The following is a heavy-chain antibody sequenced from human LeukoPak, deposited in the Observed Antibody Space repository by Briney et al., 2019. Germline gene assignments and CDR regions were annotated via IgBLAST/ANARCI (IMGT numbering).Heavy chain of an antibody. Sequence: ASVTVSCKASGYTFTSYYMHWVRQAPGQGLEWMGIINPSGGSTSYAQKFQGRVTMTRDTSTSTVYMELSSLRSEDTAVYYCARARGDSYGYVPGLDYWGQGTLVTVSS. CDR2: INPSGGST. V-gene: IGHV1-46*01. CDR3: ARARGDSYGYVPGLDY. CDR1: GYTFTSYY. D-gene: IGHD5-18*01. J-gene: IGHJ4*02.